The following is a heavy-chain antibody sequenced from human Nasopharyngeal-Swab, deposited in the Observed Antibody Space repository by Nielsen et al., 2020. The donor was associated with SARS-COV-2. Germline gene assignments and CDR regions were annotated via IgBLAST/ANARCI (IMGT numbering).Heavy chain of an antibody. CDR2: IYYSGST. D-gene: IGHD6-19*01. J-gene: IGHJ3*02. Sequence: WIRQPPGKGLEWIGSIYYSGSTYYNPSLKSRVTISVDTSKNQFSLKLSSVTAADTVVYYCARPRGSGWYREAFDIWGQGTMVTVSS. V-gene: IGHV4-39*01. CDR3: ARPRGSGWYREAFDI.